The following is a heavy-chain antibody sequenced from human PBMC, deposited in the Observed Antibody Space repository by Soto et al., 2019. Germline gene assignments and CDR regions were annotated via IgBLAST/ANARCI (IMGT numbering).Heavy chain of an antibody. V-gene: IGHV2-5*02. CDR3: AHSREVITMISPFDP. CDR1: GFSLSTSGVG. CDR2: IYWDDDK. Sequence: QITLKESGPTLVKPTQTLTLTCTFSGFSLSTSGVGVGWIRQPPGKALEWLALIYWDDDKRYSPSLKSRLTTTKDTSKNQVVLTMTNMDPVDTATYYCAHSREVITMISPFDPWGQGTLVTVSS. J-gene: IGHJ5*02. D-gene: IGHD3-22*01.